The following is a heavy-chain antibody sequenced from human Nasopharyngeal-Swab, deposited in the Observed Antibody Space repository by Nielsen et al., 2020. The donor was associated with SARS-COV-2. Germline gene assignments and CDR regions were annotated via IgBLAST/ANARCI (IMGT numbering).Heavy chain of an antibody. CDR2: LRYAESNK. CDR3: TKEECTGISCIRGFDY. Sequence: GESLKISCAASGFIFSNYAMQWVRQAPGKGLEWVAFLRYAESNKRCADSVKGRFTISRDNSKNALYLEMNSLRAEDTAVYYCTKEECTGISCIRGFDYWGQGTLVTVSS. V-gene: IGHV3-30*02. D-gene: IGHD2-2*01. J-gene: IGHJ4*02. CDR1: GFIFSNYA.